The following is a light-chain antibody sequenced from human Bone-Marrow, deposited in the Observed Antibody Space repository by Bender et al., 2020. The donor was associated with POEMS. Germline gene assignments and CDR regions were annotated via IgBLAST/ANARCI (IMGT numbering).Light chain of an antibody. Sequence: QSVLTQPPSASGTPGQRVTISCSGSSSNIGTNPVNWYQQPPGTAPKLMIYDVSNRPSGVPDRFSGSKSGNTASLAISGLQTEDEADYYCSSHSTTLHLVFGTGTKVTVL. CDR2: DVS. CDR3: SSHSTTLHLV. CDR1: SSNIGTNP. J-gene: IGLJ1*01. V-gene: IGLV1-44*01.